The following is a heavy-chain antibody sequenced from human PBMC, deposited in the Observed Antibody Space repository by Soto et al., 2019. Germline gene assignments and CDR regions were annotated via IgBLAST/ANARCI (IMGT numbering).Heavy chain of an antibody. Sequence: QVQLVESGGGVVQPGRSLRLSCAASGFTFSSYGMHWVRQAPGKGLEWVAVISYDGSNKYYADSVKGRFTISRDNSKKTLYLQMNSLRAEDTAVYYCAKGLGYCSSTSCYSYYFDYWGQGTLVTVSS. CDR1: GFTFSSYG. V-gene: IGHV3-30*18. J-gene: IGHJ4*02. CDR3: AKGLGYCSSTSCYSYYFDY. D-gene: IGHD2-2*01. CDR2: ISYDGSNK.